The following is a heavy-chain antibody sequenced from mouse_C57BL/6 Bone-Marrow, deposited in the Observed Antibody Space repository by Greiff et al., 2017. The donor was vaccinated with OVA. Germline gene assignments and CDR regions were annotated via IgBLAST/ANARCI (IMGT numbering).Heavy chain of an antibody. V-gene: IGHV1-82*01. CDR2: IYPGDGDT. J-gene: IGHJ1*03. CDR1: GYAFSNSW. D-gene: IGHD1-2*01. CDR3: ARRVLRPYWYFDV. Sequence: VMLVESGPELVKPGASVKISCKASGYAFSNSWMNWVKQRPGKGLEWIGRIYPGDGDTNYNGKFKGKATLTADKSSNTAYMQLSSLTSEDSAVYFCARRVLRPYWYFDVWGTGTTVTVSS.